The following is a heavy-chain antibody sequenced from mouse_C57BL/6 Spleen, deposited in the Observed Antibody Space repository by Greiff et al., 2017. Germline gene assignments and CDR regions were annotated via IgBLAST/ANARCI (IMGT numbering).Heavy chain of an antibody. D-gene: IGHD1-1*01. V-gene: IGHV5-4*03. J-gene: IGHJ1*03. CDR1: GFTFSSYA. CDR3: ARVATCPHWYFDV. CDR2: ISDGGSYT. Sequence: EVKLMESGGGLVKPGGSLKLSCAASGFTFSSYAMSWVRQTPEKRLEWVATISDGGSYTYYPDNVKGRFTISRDNAKNNRYLQMSHLKSEDTAMYDCARVATCPHWYFDVWGTGTTVTVSS.